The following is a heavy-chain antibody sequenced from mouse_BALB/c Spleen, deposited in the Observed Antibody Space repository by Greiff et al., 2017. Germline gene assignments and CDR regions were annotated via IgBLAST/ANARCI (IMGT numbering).Heavy chain of an antibody. D-gene: IGHD1-2*01. CDR1: GFTFSSYA. CDR2: ISSGGST. V-gene: IGHV5-6-5*01. CDR3: ARGGGFTTARGYFDY. J-gene: IGHJ2*01. Sequence: EVMLVESGGGLVKPGGSLKLSCAASGFTFSSYAMSWVRQTPEKRLEWVASISSGGSTYYPDSVKGRFTISRDNARNILYLQMSSLRSEDTAMYYCARGGGFTTARGYFDYWGQGTTLTVSS.